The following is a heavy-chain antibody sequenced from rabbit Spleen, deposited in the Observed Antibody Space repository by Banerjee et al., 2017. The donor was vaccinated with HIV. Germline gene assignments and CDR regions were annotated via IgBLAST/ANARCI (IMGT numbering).Heavy chain of an antibody. CDR1: GFSFSGSYY. V-gene: IGHV1S45*01. Sequence: QEQLVESGGGLVQPGGSLKLSCKASGFSFSGSYYMCWVRQAPGKGLEWIACIYTGDVNTHYASWAKGRFTISKTSSTTVTLKMTSLTAADTATYFCARYSGYAGYVRLCGPRPLVTVS. J-gene: IGHJ4*01. CDR2: IYTGDVNT. D-gene: IGHD7-1*01. CDR3: ARYSGYAGYVRL.